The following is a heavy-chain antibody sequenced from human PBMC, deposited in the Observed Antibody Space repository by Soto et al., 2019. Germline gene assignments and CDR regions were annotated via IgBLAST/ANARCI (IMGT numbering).Heavy chain of an antibody. CDR2: INPNGGST. J-gene: IGHJ4*02. CDR1: GYTFTSFY. V-gene: IGHV1-46*01. Sequence: QVQLVQSGAEVKNPGASVKLSCKASGYTFTSFYIHWVRQAPGQWLEWMAIINPNGGSTNYAPNLQGRVTLTRDTSTNTVYIELSSLGSEDTAVYYCARGLTSGDYWGQGTLVTVSS. D-gene: IGHD7-27*01. CDR3: ARGLTSGDY.